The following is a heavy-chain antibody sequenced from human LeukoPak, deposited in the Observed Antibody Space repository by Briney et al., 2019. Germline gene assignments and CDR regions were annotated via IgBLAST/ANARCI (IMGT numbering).Heavy chain of an antibody. Sequence: PSETLSLTCTVSGGSISRYYWSRIRQPAGKGLEWIGRIYTSGNTNYNPSLKCRVAMSVDTSKNHFSLRLSSVTAADTAVYYCARDRRGLGDDAFDIWGQGTMVTVSS. CDR2: IYTSGNT. D-gene: IGHD1-26*01. CDR1: GGSISRYY. J-gene: IGHJ3*02. V-gene: IGHV4-4*07. CDR3: ARDRRGLGDDAFDI.